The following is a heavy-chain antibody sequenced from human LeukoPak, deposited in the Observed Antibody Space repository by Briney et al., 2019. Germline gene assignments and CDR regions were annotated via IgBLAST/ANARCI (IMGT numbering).Heavy chain of an antibody. D-gene: IGHD6-6*01. J-gene: IGHJ6*03. CDR1: GGSFSGYY. Sequence: PSETLSLSCAVYGGSFSGYYWGWVRQPPGKALEWIGNILYSGSTYYSPSLKSRVTISLDTSRNQFSLKLNSVTAADTAVYYCARAPGSISYTFLDYYYMDVWGKGTTVTVSS. CDR2: ILYSGST. CDR3: ARAPGSISYTFLDYYYMDV. V-gene: IGHV4-34*12.